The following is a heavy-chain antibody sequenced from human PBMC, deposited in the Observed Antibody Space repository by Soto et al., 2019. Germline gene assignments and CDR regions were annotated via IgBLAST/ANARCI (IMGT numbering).Heavy chain of an antibody. CDR2: ISYDGSKK. D-gene: IGHD3-22*01. Sequence: QVQVVESGGGVVQPGRSLTLSCAASEFTFSSYGIHWVRQAPGKGLEWVAVISYDGSKKQYADSVKGRFTISRDNSKNTLHLQMNSLRAEDTAVYYCAKDTYYHDTTGYYVFDYWGQGTLVTVSS. CDR1: EFTFSSYG. V-gene: IGHV3-30*18. CDR3: AKDTYYHDTTGYYVFDY. J-gene: IGHJ4*02.